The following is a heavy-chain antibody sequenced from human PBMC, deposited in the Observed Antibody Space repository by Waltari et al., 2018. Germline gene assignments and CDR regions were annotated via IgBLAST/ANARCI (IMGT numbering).Heavy chain of an antibody. V-gene: IGHV4-39*07. CDR1: GGSISSSSYY. D-gene: IGHD6-13*01. CDR2: IYYSGST. CDR3: ARGGIAAAGTLDY. Sequence: QLQLQESGPGLVKPSETLSLTCTVPGGSISSSSYYWGWHRQPPGKGLEWIGSIYYSGSTYYNPSLKSRVTISVDTSKNQFSLKLSSVTAADTAVYYCARGGIAAAGTLDYWGQGTLVTVSS. J-gene: IGHJ4*02.